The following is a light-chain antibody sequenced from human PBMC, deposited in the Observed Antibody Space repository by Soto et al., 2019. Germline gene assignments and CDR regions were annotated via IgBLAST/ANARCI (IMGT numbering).Light chain of an antibody. CDR2: DAS. CDR3: QQYNSYPRT. J-gene: IGKJ4*01. V-gene: IGKV1-5*01. Sequence: DIQMTQSPSTLSASVGDRVTITCRASQSISSWLAWYQQKPGKAPKLLIYDASSLESGVPSRFSGSGAGTEFTLTNSSLQPDDFANYYCQQYNSYPRTFGGGTKVEIK. CDR1: QSISSW.